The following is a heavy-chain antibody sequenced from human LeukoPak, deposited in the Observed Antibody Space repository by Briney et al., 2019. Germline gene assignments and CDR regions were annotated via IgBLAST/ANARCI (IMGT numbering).Heavy chain of an antibody. CDR2: INHSGST. V-gene: IGHV4-34*01. CDR1: GGSFSGYY. D-gene: IGHD3-22*01. CDR3: ARGGVDSSERLGFDP. Sequence: SETLSLTCAVYGGSFSGYYWSWIRQPPGKGLEWIGEINHSGSTNYNPSLKSRVTISVDTSKNQFSLKLSSVTAADTAVYYCARGGVDSSERLGFDPRGQGTLVTVSS. J-gene: IGHJ5*02.